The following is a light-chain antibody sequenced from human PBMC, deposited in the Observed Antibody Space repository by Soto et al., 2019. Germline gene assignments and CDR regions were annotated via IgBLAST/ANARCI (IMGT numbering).Light chain of an antibody. J-gene: IGKJ1*01. Sequence: DIQMTQSPSTLSASVGDRVIITCRASQRLTNALVWYQQKPGKAPNLLIYKASNLASGVPLRFSGRGYGTEFTLTISSLQPEDFATYYCQQHISYPRTFGQGTKVEIK. CDR1: QRLTNA. V-gene: IGKV1-5*03. CDR3: QQHISYPRT. CDR2: KAS.